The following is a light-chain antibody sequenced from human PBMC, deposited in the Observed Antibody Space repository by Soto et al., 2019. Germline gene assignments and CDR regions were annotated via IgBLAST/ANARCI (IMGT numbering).Light chain of an antibody. J-gene: IGKJ1*01. CDR3: QHYETFSWT. CDR2: AAS. CDR1: QDIDVS. V-gene: IGKV1-5*01. Sequence: DIQMNQFPSTLSASVGDRVTITCRASQDIDVSLAWFQQRPGEAPKLLIFAASGLESGVPSNFSGSGSGTEFTLTISSVQPEDFATYFCQHYETFSWTFGQGTKVEMK.